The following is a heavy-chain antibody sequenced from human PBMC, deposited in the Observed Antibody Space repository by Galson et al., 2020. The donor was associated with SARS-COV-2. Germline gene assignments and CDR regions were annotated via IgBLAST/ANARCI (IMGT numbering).Heavy chain of an antibody. CDR1: GFTFSTYA. V-gene: IGHV3-23*01. J-gene: IGHJ5*02. D-gene: IGHD6-25*01. CDR2: SSGGGGST. CDR3: TRAFSRFFSSSGDWFDP. Sequence: GGSLRLSCAASGFTFSTYAMSWVRQAPGKGLEWVSRSSGGGGSTSYADSVKGRLIISRDDSKNTLFLQMNSLRAEDTAVYSCTRAFSRFFSSSGDWFDPWGQGTLVTVSS.